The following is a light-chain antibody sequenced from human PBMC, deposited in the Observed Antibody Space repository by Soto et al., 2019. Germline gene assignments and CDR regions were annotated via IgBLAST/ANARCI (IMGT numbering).Light chain of an antibody. CDR1: QNLSVW. J-gene: IGKJ1*01. CDR2: KAS. CDR3: QQYNNWWT. V-gene: IGKV1-5*03. Sequence: DIQMTQSPSTLSASVGDRVTITCRASQNLSVWLAWYQQKPGEAPKLQIYKASTLQNGVPSRFSGSGSGTEFTLTISSLQSEDFAVYYCQQYNNWWTFGQGTKVDI.